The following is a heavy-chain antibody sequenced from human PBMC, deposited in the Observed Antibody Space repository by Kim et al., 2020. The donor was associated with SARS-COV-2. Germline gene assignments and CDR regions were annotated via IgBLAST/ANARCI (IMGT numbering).Heavy chain of an antibody. CDR1: GFTFSTYS. J-gene: IGHJ6*02. V-gene: IGHV3-48*04. CDR2: ITSSSSAI. Sequence: GGSLRLSCAASGFTFSTYSMNWVRQAPGTGLEWVSYITSSSSAIKYADSVKGRFTISRDNAKNSLYLQMNSLRAEDTAVYYCARDVPAMDVWGQGNTVTV. CDR3: ARDVPAMDV.